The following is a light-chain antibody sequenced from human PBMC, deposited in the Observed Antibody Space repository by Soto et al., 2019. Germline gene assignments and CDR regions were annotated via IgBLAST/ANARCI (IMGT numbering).Light chain of an antibody. CDR1: LSVSNNN. Sequence: EIVLTQSPGTLSLSPGERATLSCRASLSVSNNNLAWYQQKPGQAPRLLIYGASTRATDIPARFSGSGSGTEFTLTISSLQSEDFAVYYCQQYNYWPPVTFGGGTKVDIK. CDR3: QQYNYWPPVT. V-gene: IGKV3-15*01. CDR2: GAS. J-gene: IGKJ4*01.